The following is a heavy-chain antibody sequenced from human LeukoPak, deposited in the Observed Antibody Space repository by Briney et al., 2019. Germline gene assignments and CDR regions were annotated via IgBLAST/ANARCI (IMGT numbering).Heavy chain of an antibody. CDR3: ARAHPGYSSSLGWFDP. CDR1: GFTVSSNY. Sequence: PGGSLRLSCAASGFTVSSNYVSWVRQAPGKGLEWVSVIYSGGSTYYADSVKGRFTISRDNSKNTLYLQMNSLRAEDTAVYYCARAHPGYSSSLGWFDPWGQGTLVTVSS. CDR2: IYSGGST. D-gene: IGHD6-13*01. J-gene: IGHJ5*02. V-gene: IGHV3-53*01.